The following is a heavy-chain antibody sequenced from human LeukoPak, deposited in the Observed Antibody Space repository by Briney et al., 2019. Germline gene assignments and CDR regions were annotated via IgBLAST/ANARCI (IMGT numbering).Heavy chain of an antibody. V-gene: IGHV3-20*04. J-gene: IGHJ4*02. D-gene: IGHD4-17*01. CDR1: GFTFDYYG. Sequence: PGGSLRPSCAASGFTFDYYGMSWVRQAPGKGLEWVSGINWNGGSTGYADSVKGRFTISRDNAKDSLYLQMNSLRAEDTALYYCARDRAVTNSLFDYWGQGTLVTVSS. CDR2: INWNGGST. CDR3: ARDRAVTNSLFDY.